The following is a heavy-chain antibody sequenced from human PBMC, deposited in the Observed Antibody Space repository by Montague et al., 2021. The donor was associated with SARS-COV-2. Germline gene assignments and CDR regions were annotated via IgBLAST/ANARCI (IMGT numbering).Heavy chain of an antibody. J-gene: IGHJ5*02. D-gene: IGHD2-15*01. Sequence: SETLSLTCTVSGGSITSNYYCWIWQPPGTGLERIGFIYFSGSTNTNSSPSRRVTISVDTSKNQFPLKLSSVTAADTAVYYCARALYCSGSSCYPNWFDPWGQGTLVTVSS. V-gene: IGHV4-59*01. CDR2: IYFSGST. CDR3: ARALYCSGSSCYPNWFDP. CDR1: GGSITSNY.